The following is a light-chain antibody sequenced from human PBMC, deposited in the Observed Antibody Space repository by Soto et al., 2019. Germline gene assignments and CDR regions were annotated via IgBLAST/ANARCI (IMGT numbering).Light chain of an antibody. J-gene: IGLJ2*01. V-gene: IGLV2-8*01. CDR2: EVS. CDR3: SSYAGRDTLL. Sequence: QPVLTQPPSASGSPGQSATISCTGTSSDVGGYNYVSWYQRHPGKAPKLMIYEVSKRPSGVPDRFSGSKSGNTASLTVSGLQAEDEADYYCSSYAGRDTLLFGGGTKLTVL. CDR1: SSDVGGYNY.